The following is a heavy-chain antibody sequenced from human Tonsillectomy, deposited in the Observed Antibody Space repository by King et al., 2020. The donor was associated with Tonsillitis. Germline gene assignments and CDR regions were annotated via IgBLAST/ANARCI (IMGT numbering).Heavy chain of an antibody. CDR2: IANDGSNK. V-gene: IGHV3-30*04. CDR1: GFTFSSYA. D-gene: IGHD2-8*01. Sequence: VQLVESGGGVVQPGGSLRLSCAASGFTFSSYAMHWVRQAPGKGLEWVALIANDGSNKYYADFVRGRFTISRDNSKNTLDLQMNSLGAEDTALYYCARQKGLYEGYGMDVWGQGTTVNLSS. CDR3: ARQKGLYEGYGMDV. J-gene: IGHJ6*02.